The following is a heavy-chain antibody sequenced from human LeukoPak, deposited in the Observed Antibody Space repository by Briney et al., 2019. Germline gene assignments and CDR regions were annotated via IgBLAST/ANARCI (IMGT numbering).Heavy chain of an antibody. V-gene: IGHV4-61*02. J-gene: IGHJ3*02. Sequence: SQTLSLTCKVSGASVSTTPYYWTWIRQPAGKGLEWIGRIFNTGPANYNPSFKSRVTISLDTSKNEFSLNLNSVTAADTAVYYCARKFGRGTFDIWGQGTLVTVSS. CDR3: ARKFGRGTFDI. D-gene: IGHD3-16*01. CDR1: GASVSTTPYY. CDR2: IFNTGPA.